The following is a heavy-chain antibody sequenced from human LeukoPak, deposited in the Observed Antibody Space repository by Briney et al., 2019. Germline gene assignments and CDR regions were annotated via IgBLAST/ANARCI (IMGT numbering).Heavy chain of an antibody. Sequence: GESLKISCKGSGYSFTSYWIGWVRQMAGKGLEWMAVINTGDPDTRYSPSFQGQVTISADKSISTAYLQWSSLKASDTAMYYCARRPKAAAGTDFDYWGQGTLVTVSS. CDR1: GYSFTSYW. J-gene: IGHJ4*02. D-gene: IGHD6-13*01. V-gene: IGHV5-51*01. CDR2: INTGDPDT. CDR3: ARRPKAAAGTDFDY.